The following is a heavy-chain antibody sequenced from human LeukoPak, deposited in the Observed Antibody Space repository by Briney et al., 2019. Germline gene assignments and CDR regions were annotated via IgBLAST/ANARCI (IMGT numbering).Heavy chain of an antibody. CDR1: GFTFSSYA. CDR2: ISGSGGST. CDR3: AKNYDFWSGYYLYHFDY. Sequence: GASLRLSCAASGFTFSSYAMSWVRQAPGKGLEWVSGISGSGGSTYYADSVKGRFTISRDNSKNTLYLEMNSLRAEDAAVYYCAKNYDFWSGYYLYHFDYWGQGTLVTVSS. J-gene: IGHJ4*02. V-gene: IGHV3-23*01. D-gene: IGHD3-3*01.